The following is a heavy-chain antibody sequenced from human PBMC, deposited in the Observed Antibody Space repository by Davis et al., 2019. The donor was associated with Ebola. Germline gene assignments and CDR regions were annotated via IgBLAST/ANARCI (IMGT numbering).Heavy chain of an antibody. J-gene: IGHJ5*02. CDR2: IKQDGSEK. CDR3: AREWGPLVGATVFYP. V-gene: IGHV3-7*01. D-gene: IGHD1-26*01. CDR1: GFTFSSYW. Sequence: GESLKISCAASGFTFSSYWMSWVRQAPGKGLEWVANIKQDGSEKYYVDSVKGRFTISRDNAKNSLYLQMNSLRAEDTAVYYCAREWGPLVGATVFYPWGQGTLVTVSS.